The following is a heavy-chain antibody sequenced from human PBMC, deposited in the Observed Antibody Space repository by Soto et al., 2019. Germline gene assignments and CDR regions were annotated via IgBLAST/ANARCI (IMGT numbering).Heavy chain of an antibody. D-gene: IGHD5-12*01. CDR1: GGSFSGYY. J-gene: IGHJ4*02. V-gene: IGHV4-59*08. Sequence: PETLSLNCAVYGGSFSGYYWSWIRQPPGKGLEWIGYIYYSGSTNYNPSLKRRVTISVDTSTKKFSLKPSSVTAAYTAVYYCASSQVYSGYDYFDYWGQGTLDTVSS. CDR3: ASSQVYSGYDYFDY. CDR2: IYYSGST.